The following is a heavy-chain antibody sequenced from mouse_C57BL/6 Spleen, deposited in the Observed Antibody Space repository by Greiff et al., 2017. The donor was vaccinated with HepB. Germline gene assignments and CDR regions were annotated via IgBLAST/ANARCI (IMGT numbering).Heavy chain of an antibody. Sequence: QVQLQQSGPELVKPGASVKISCKASGYAFSSSWMNWVKLRPGTGLEWIGRIYPGDGDTNSNGKFKGKATLTADKSSSTAYMQLSSLTSEDSAVYFCASLYYYGSSYDYWGQGTTLTVSS. CDR2: IYPGDGDT. CDR1: GYAFSSSW. D-gene: IGHD1-1*01. V-gene: IGHV1-82*01. J-gene: IGHJ2*01. CDR3: ASLYYYGSSYDY.